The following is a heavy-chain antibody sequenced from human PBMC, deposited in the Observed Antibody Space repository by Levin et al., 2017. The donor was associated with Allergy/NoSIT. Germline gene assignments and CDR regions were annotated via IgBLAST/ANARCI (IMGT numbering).Heavy chain of an antibody. Sequence: KPGGSLRLSCKASGYTFTGYYIHWVRQAPGQGLEWMGWINPDSGGTDYAQRFQGRVTMTRDASLSTTYMEVTRLTSDDTAFYYCTRRSYGSGPENFDYWGQGTLVTVSS. CDR3: TRRSYGSGPENFDY. D-gene: IGHD3-10*01. J-gene: IGHJ4*02. CDR2: INPDSGGT. V-gene: IGHV1-2*02. CDR1: GYTFTGYY.